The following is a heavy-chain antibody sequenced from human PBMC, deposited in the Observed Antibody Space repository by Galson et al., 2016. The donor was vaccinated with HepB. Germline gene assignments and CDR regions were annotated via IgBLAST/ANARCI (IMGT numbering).Heavy chain of an antibody. CDR1: GDSISSSTW. CDR3: AGDQDGEITRRPLGY. V-gene: IGHV4-4*02. D-gene: IGHD5-24*01. J-gene: IGHJ4*02. CDR2: IYHSGNT. Sequence: SETLSLTCAVSGDSISSSTWWSWVRQPPGKGLEWLGEIYHSGNTNYNPSLKSRLTMSVEKPKNQFSLKLSFVTAADTAVYYCAGDQDGEITRRPLGYWGQGTLVTVSS.